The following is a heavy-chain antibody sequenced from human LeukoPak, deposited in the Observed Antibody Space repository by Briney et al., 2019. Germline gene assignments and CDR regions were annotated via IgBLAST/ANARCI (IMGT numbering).Heavy chain of an antibody. CDR1: GFTFSSYG. V-gene: IGHV3-30*03. CDR2: ISYDGGSK. J-gene: IGHJ1*01. CDR3: AGEEDLRELRGGREFFQY. Sequence: GGSLRLSCAASGFTFSSYGMHWVRQAPGKGLEWVAVISYDGGSKYYADSVKGRFTISRDNSKNTVYLQMNSLRVEDTAVYYCAGEEDLRELRGGREFFQYWGQGTLVTVPS. D-gene: IGHD3-10*01.